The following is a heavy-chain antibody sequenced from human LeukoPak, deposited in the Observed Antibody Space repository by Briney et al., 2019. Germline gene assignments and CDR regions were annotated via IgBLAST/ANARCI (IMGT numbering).Heavy chain of an antibody. Sequence: ASVKVSCKASGYTFTSYGISWVRQPPGQGLEWMGWISAYNGNTNYAQKLQGRVTMTTDTSTSTAYMELRSLRSDDTPVYYCARSIDFWSPIDYWGQGTLVTVSS. CDR3: ARSIDFWSPIDY. D-gene: IGHD3-3*01. J-gene: IGHJ4*02. V-gene: IGHV1-18*01. CDR1: GYTFTSYG. CDR2: ISAYNGNT.